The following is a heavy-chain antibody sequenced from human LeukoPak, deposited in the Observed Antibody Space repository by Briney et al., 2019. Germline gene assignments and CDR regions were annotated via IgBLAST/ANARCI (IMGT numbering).Heavy chain of an antibody. CDR2: IYTSGST. V-gene: IGHV4-4*07. CDR3: ARQDSSWFLSWFDP. CDR1: GGSISSYY. D-gene: IGHD6-13*01. J-gene: IGHJ5*02. Sequence: SETLSLTCTVSGGSISSYYWSWIRQPAGKGLEWIGRIYTSGSTNYNPSLKSRVTMSVDTSKNQFSLKLSSVTAADTAVYYCARQDSSWFLSWFDPWGQGTLVTVSS.